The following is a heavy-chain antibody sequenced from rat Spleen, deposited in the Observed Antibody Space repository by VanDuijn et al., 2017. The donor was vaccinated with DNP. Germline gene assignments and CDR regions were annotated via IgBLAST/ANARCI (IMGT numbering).Heavy chain of an antibody. D-gene: IGHD3-1*01. V-gene: IGHV5-25*01. CDR2: ISTSGGVT. CDR1: GFTFTNSD. J-gene: IGHJ2*01. Sequence: EVQLVESGGGLVQPGRSMTVSCAASGFTFTNSDMAWVRQAPTKGLEWVASISTSGGVTYYRDSVKGRFTVSRDNAKNTLYLQMNSLRSEDTATYYCARHAPFDYWGQGVMVTVSS. CDR3: ARHAPFDY.